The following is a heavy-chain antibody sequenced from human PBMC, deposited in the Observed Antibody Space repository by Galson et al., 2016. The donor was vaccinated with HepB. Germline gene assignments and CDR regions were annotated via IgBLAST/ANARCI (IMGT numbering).Heavy chain of an antibody. V-gene: IGHV5-51*01. J-gene: IGHJ5*01. Sequence: QSGAEVKKPGESLRISCRASGYNFHTYWVGWVRQMPGKGLEWMAMIYPADFNTIYSPSFQGQVTIPADRSITTVYLQWSSLEASDTAIYYCARGPSVAAATTLADSWGQGTQVTVSS. CDR1: GYNFHTYW. CDR2: IYPADFNT. CDR3: ARGPSVAAATTLADS. D-gene: IGHD6-25*01.